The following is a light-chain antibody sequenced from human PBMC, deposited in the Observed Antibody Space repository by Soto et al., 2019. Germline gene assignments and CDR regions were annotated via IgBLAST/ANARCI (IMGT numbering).Light chain of an antibody. CDR3: QQYFEWPPMT. CDR2: GAS. CDR1: ETVATN. J-gene: IGKJ1*01. Sequence: VMTQSPATLSVHPGERATLSCRASETVATNLAWYQQKPGQAPRLLIAGASTRAAGISDRFRGSGSGTEFTLTISSLRSEDSAIYYCQQYFEWPPMTFGQGTKVDIK. V-gene: IGKV3-15*01.